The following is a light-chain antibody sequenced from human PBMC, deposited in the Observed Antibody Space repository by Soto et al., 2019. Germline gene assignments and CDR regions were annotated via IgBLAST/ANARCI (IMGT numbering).Light chain of an antibody. Sequence: SYELTQPPSVSVSPGQTASITGSGDKLGDKYACWYQQKPGQSPVLVIYQDSKRPSGIPERFSGSTSGNTATLTISGTQAMDEADYYCQAWDSSTVKFGVGTKLTVL. J-gene: IGLJ2*01. V-gene: IGLV3-1*01. CDR1: KLGDKY. CDR3: QAWDSSTVK. CDR2: QDS.